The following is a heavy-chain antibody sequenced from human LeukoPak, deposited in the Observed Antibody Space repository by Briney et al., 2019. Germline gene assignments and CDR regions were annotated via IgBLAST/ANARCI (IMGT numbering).Heavy chain of an antibody. CDR3: AKEAGYCSSTSCYPFDY. Sequence: GSLRLSCAASGFTFSSYAMSWVRQAPGKGLEWVSAISGSGGSTYYADSVKGRFTISRDNSKNTLYLQMNSLRAEDTAVYYCAKEAGYCSSTSCYPFDYWGQGTLVTVSS. V-gene: IGHV3-23*01. D-gene: IGHD2-2*03. J-gene: IGHJ4*02. CDR2: ISGSGGST. CDR1: GFTFSSYA.